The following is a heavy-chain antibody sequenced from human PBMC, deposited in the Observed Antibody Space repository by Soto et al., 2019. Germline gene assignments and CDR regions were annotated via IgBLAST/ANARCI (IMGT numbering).Heavy chain of an antibody. V-gene: IGHV3-30-3*01. D-gene: IGHD6-6*01. CDR2: ISDDGANE. Sequence: QVQLVESGGGAVQPGRSLRLSCAASGFTFSNYAMHWVRQAPGKGLEWVAVISDDGANENYADSVKGRFTISRDFSKNTLYLQMNSLRAEDTAVYYCARDRYSSSTLFDYWGQGTLGTVSS. J-gene: IGHJ4*02. CDR1: GFTFSNYA. CDR3: ARDRYSSSTLFDY.